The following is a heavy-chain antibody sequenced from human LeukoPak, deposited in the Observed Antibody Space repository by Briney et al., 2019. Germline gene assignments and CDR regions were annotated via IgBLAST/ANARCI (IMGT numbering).Heavy chain of an antibody. V-gene: IGHV1-18*04. J-gene: IGHJ4*02. CDR3: ARSAVADTLSAYYFEY. D-gene: IGHD6-19*01. CDR2: VSAYNGNT. CDR1: GYTFITND. Sequence: ASVKVSCKASGYTFITNDISWVRQAPGQGLEWIGWVSAYNGNTNYAQKLQGRVTMTTDTSTNTAYRELRSLRSDDTAVYYCARSAVADTLSAYYFEYWGQGTLVSVSS.